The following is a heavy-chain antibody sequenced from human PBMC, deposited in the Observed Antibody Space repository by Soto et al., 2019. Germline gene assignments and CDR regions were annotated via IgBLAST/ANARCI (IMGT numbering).Heavy chain of an antibody. J-gene: IGHJ3*02. Sequence: QLQLQESGSGLVKPSQTLSLTCAVSGGSISSGGYSWSWIRQPPGKGLEWIGYIYHSGSTYYNPSLKSRXXSXVXRSKNQFSLKLSSVTAADTAVYYCARKLGGPSAFDIWGQGTMVTVSS. CDR3: ARKLGGPSAFDI. CDR2: IYHSGST. V-gene: IGHV4-30-2*01. CDR1: GGSISSGGYS. D-gene: IGHD6-6*01.